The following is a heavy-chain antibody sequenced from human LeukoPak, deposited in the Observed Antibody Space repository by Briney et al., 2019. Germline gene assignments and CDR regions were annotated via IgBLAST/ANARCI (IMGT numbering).Heavy chain of an antibody. J-gene: IGHJ5*02. V-gene: IGHV4-39*01. CDR1: GGSISSSSYY. Sequence: KPSETLSLTCTVSGGSISSSSYYWGWIRQPPGKGLEWIGSIYYNGSTYYNPSLKSRVTISVDTSKNQFSLKLSSVTAADTAVYYCARHVVATFGFDPWGQGTLVTVSS. CDR3: ARHVVATFGFDP. CDR2: IYYNGST. D-gene: IGHD3-16*01.